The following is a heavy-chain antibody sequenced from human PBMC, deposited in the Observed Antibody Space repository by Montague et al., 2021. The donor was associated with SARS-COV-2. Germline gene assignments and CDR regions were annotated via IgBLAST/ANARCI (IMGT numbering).Heavy chain of an antibody. D-gene: IGHD1-26*01. V-gene: IGHV3-30*04. CDR1: GFIFSNFA. CDR2: ITYDGIDK. CDR3: ARTDGGSYFNAFDI. J-gene: IGHJ3*02. Sequence: SLRLSCAASGFIFSNFAFHWVRRAPGKGLEWVAIITYDGIDKFYADSVKGRFTISRDNSKNTLYLQMNSLRAEDTAVYYCARTDGGSYFNAFDIWGQGTMVTVSS.